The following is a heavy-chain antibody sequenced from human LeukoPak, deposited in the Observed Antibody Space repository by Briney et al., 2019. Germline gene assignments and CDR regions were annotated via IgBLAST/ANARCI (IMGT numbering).Heavy chain of an antibody. D-gene: IGHD6-13*01. CDR2: ISSTGGTT. Sequence: GGSLRLSCAASGFRFSDYYMNWIRQAPGEGLKWVSYISSTGGTTFYADSVKGRFTISRDNAKNSLYLQMNTLRAEDTAVYYCARDRYITRSWGYDFDYWGQGILVTVSS. V-gene: IGHV3-11*04. CDR3: ARDRYITRSWGYDFDY. CDR1: GFRFSDYY. J-gene: IGHJ4*02.